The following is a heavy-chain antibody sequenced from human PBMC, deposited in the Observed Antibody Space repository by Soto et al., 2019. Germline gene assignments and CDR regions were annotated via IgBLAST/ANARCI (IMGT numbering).Heavy chain of an antibody. Sequence: SETLSLTCTASGGSSSSSTYSWGWIRQPPGKGLEWIGSMHYSGATYYNPSLKSRVSISVDTSKCQFSLKLTFVTAADTAVYFCARQGSNSSRRLSWFDPWGQGTLVTVSS. D-gene: IGHD3-16*01. J-gene: IGHJ5*02. CDR3: ARQGSNSSRRLSWFDP. V-gene: IGHV4-39*01. CDR2: MHYSGAT. CDR1: GGSSSSSTYS.